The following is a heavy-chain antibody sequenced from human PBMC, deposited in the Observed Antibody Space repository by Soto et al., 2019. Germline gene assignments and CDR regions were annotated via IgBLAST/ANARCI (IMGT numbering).Heavy chain of an antibody. CDR2: IKKDGTEK. V-gene: IGHV3-7*01. Sequence: GGSLRLSCAASGFSFSSYWMTWVRQAPGKGLEWVANIKKDGTEKYYVDSVKGRFTISRDNAKNSLYLQMNSLRPEDTAVYYCEVRGRAAGTGNWFDPWGQGTLVTVYS. CDR3: EVRGRAAGTGNWFDP. CDR1: GFSFSSYW. J-gene: IGHJ5*02. D-gene: IGHD6-13*01.